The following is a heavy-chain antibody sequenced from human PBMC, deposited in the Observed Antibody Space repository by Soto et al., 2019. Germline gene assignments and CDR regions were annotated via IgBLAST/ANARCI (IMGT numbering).Heavy chain of an antibody. CDR2: INHSGST. D-gene: IGHD6-13*01. Sequence: TLSLTCAVYGGSFSGYYWSWIRQPPGKGLEWIGEINHSGSTNYNPSLKSRVTISVDTSKNQFSLKLSSVTAADTAVYYCARGQGIAAAGALGYWGQGTLVTVSS. CDR3: ARGQGIAAAGALGY. J-gene: IGHJ4*02. CDR1: GGSFSGYY. V-gene: IGHV4-34*01.